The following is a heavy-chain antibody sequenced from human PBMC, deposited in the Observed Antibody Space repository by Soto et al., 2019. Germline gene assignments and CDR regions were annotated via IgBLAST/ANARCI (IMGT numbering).Heavy chain of an antibody. Sequence: SETLSLTCAVYGGSFSGYYWTWIRQPPGKGLEWIGEINHGGNTNYNPSLKSRVTISVDTSKNQFSLKLRSVTAADTAAYFCARGISVIVVHQRDAPDKYYFDSWGQGTLVTVSS. J-gene: IGHJ4*02. D-gene: IGHD3-22*01. V-gene: IGHV4-34*01. CDR1: GGSFSGYY. CDR3: ARGISVIVVHQRDAPDKYYFDS. CDR2: INHGGNT.